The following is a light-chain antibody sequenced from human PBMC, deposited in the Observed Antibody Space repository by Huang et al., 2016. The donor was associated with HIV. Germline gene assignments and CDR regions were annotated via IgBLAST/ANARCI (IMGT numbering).Light chain of an antibody. V-gene: IGKV1-NL1*01. CDR2: AAS. Sequence: DIQMTQSPSSLSASIGDRVTITCRASQGISNSLAWYQQKPGKAPKLLLYAASRLKSGVPSRFSGRGAGTTYTLTISSLRPEDFATFYCQQYFTTPPWTFGQGTKLEIK. J-gene: IGKJ2*01. CDR1: QGISNS. CDR3: QQYFTTPPWT.